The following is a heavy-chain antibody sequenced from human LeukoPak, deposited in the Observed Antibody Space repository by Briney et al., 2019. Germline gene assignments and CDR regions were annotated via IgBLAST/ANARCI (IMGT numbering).Heavy chain of an antibody. CDR2: ISSSSSYI. CDR1: GLTFSSYS. V-gene: IGHV3-21*01. CDR3: ARESSGIYYFDY. Sequence: GGSLRLSCAASGLTFSSYSMNWVRQAPGKGLEWISSISSSSSYIYYADSVKGRFTIARDNAKNSLYLQMNSLRAEDTAVYYCARESSGIYYFDYWGQGTLVTVSS. D-gene: IGHD3-10*01. J-gene: IGHJ4*02.